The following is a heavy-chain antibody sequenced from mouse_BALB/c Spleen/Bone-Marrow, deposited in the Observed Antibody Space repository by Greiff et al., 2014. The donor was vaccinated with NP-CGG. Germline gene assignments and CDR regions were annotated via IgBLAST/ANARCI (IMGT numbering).Heavy chain of an antibody. V-gene: IGHV14-4*02. D-gene: IGHD2-4*01. CDR2: IDPENGDT. CDR3: NARGDYDFDYFDY. Sequence: VHVKQSGAELVRSGASVKLSCTASGFNIKDYYMHWVKQRPEQGLELIGWIDPENGDTEYAPKFQGKATMTADTSSNTAYLQLSSLTSEDTAVYYCNARGDYDFDYFDYWGQGTTLTVSS. J-gene: IGHJ2*01. CDR1: GFNIKDYY.